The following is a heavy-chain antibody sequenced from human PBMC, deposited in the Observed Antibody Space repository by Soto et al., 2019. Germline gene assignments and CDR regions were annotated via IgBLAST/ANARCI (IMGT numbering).Heavy chain of an antibody. V-gene: IGHV4-4*07. D-gene: IGHD3-16*01. Sequence: QVQLQESGPGLVKPSETLSLTCNVSGDSMSKYYWSWVRQPAGKGLEWIGRIWTSGSTNYNPSLKSRVTMSIDTSKQQFSLDLKSVTAADTAVYYCARTVGAAYYFDFWGQGVLVTVSS. CDR1: GDSMSKYY. J-gene: IGHJ4*02. CDR2: IWTSGST. CDR3: ARTVGAAYYFDF.